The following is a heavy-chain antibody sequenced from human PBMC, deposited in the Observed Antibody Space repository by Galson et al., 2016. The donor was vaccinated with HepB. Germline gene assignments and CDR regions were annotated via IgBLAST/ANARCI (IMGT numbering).Heavy chain of an antibody. Sequence: SETLSPTCAVSGGSISSSHWWSWVRQPPGKGLEWSGEIYHSGSANYNPSLKSRVTISVDKLKNQFSLKLSSVTAADRGVYDCARVANWFDPWGRGTLVTVSS. J-gene: IGHJ5*02. CDR3: ARVANWFDP. CDR1: GGSISSSHW. CDR2: IYHSGSA. V-gene: IGHV4-4*02.